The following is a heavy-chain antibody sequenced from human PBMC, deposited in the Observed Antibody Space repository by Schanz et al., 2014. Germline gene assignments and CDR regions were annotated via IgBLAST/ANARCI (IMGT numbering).Heavy chain of an antibody. Sequence: EVQLLESGGGLVQPGGSLRLSCAASGFTFSSYAMSWVRQAPGRGLEWVSGISGSGGTTHYADSVEGRFTISRDNAKNSVSLQMRRLRVEDTAVYYCASGVHVSSLQKGLQFWGRGTLVIVSS. CDR3: ASGVHVSSLQKGLQF. D-gene: IGHD3-10*01. J-gene: IGHJ1*01. CDR1: GFTFSSYA. CDR2: ISGSGGTT. V-gene: IGHV3-23*01.